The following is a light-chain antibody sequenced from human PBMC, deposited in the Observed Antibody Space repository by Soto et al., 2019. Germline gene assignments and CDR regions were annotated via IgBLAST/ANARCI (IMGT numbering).Light chain of an antibody. CDR3: QQSYSTPWT. J-gene: IGKJ1*01. CDR2: PAS. V-gene: IGKV1-39*01. Sequence: DIQMTQSPSSLSASVGDRVTITYRARQSIRSSLNWYQQKPGKAPKLLIYPASSLQSAVPSRFSGSGSDTDFTLTISTLQPEDFATYYCQQSYSTPWTFGQGTKVDIK. CDR1: QSIRSS.